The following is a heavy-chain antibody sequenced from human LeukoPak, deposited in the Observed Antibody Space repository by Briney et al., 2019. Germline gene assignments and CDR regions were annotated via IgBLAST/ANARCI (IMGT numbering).Heavy chain of an antibody. V-gene: IGHV3-23*01. Sequence: GGSLRLSCAASGFALSSYAMSWVRQAPGKGLEWVSAISDSGNTYHADSVKGRFTISRDSSKNTLFLQMNRLRPEDAAVYYCAKAPVTTCRGAYCYPFDYWGQGTLVTVSS. CDR3: AKAPVTTCRGAYCYPFDY. CDR1: GFALSSYA. D-gene: IGHD2-21*01. CDR2: ISDSGNT. J-gene: IGHJ4*02.